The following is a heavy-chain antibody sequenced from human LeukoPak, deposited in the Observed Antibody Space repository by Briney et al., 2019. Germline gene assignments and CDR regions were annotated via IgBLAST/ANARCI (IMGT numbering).Heavy chain of an antibody. CDR1: GFTFSSYA. D-gene: IGHD2-2*01. J-gene: IGHJ4*02. CDR3: AKATCSSTSCYRNFEY. Sequence: GGSQRLSCAASGFTFSSYAMGWVRQASGKGLEWVSAISASGGTTYYADSVKGRFTISRDNSKDTLYLQMNSLRAEDTAVYYCAKATCSSTSCYRNFEYWGQGTLVTVSS. CDR2: ISASGGTT. V-gene: IGHV3-23*01.